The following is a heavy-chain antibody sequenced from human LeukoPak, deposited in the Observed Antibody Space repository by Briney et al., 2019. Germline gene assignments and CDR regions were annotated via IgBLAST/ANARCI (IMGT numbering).Heavy chain of an antibody. CDR3: ARGDSSSWPDAFDI. D-gene: IGHD6-13*01. CDR2: IYYSGST. J-gene: IGHJ3*02. V-gene: IGHV4-59*01. Sequence: SETLSLTCTVSGGSISSYYWSWIRQPPGKGLEWIGYIYYSGSTNYNPSLKSRVTISVDTSKNQFSLKLSSVTAADTAVYYCARGDSSSWPDAFDIWGQGTMVTVSS. CDR1: GGSISSYY.